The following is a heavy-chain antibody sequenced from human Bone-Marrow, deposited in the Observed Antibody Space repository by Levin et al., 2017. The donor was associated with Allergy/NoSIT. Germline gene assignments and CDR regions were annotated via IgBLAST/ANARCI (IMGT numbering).Heavy chain of an antibody. CDR1: GYTFSSHY. Sequence: ASVKVSCHASGYTFSSHYVQWVRQATGQGLEWLGWMNPESGDTVFAQTFQGRIDMTRDISMRTVYMELSNLRSDDTAVYYCATYDYIGANWTGDYWGQGTLVTVSS. D-gene: IGHD3-16*01. CDR2: MNPESGDT. V-gene: IGHV1-8*01. CDR3: ATYDYIGANWTGDY. J-gene: IGHJ4*02.